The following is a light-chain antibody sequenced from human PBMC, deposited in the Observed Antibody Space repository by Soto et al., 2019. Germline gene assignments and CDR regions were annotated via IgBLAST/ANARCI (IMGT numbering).Light chain of an antibody. CDR2: DVS. CDR3: SAYSDIDTKV. Sequence: QSALTQPRSVSGSPGQSVTISCTGTSSDVGGSDYVSWYLLHPGKAPKLMIYDVSERPSGVPDRFSGSKSGNTASLTISGLQPEDEADYYCSAYSDIDTKVFGTGTKVTIL. V-gene: IGLV2-11*01. J-gene: IGLJ1*01. CDR1: SSDVGGSDY.